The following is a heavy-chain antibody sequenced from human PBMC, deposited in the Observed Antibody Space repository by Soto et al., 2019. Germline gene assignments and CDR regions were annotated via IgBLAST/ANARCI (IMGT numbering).Heavy chain of an antibody. CDR2: ISAYNGNT. Sequence: ASVKVSCKASGYTFTSYGISWVRQAPGQGLEWMGWISAYNGNTNYAQKLQGRVTMTTDTSTSTTYMELRSLRSDDTAVYYCARDWIDVVVVAATLKDDAFDMWGQGTMVTVS. V-gene: IGHV1-18*01. D-gene: IGHD2-15*01. CDR3: ARDWIDVVVVAATLKDDAFDM. CDR1: GYTFTSYG. J-gene: IGHJ3*02.